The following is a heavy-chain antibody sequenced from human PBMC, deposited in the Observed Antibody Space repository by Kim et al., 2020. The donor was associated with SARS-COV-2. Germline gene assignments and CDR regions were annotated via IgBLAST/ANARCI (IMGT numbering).Heavy chain of an antibody. CDR2: MTKSGDA. CDR1: RFSFSQYG. J-gene: IGHJ5*02. CDR3: AKESGAGTLYVAYYPT. V-gene: IGHV3-23*01. Sequence: GGSLRLSCEASRFSFSQYGMSWLRQAPGTGLEWVSGMTKSGDAFYADSVQGRFTISRDNSKNTLYLQMNSLRTEDTALYYCAKESGAGTLYVAYYPTWGQGTLVVVSS. D-gene: IGHD1-26*01.